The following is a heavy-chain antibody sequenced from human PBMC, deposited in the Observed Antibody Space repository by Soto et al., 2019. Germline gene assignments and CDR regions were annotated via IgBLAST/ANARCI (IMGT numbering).Heavy chain of an antibody. J-gene: IGHJ4*02. D-gene: IGHD3-10*01. CDR3: ARGFGRFNY. CDR1: GFTFNDFE. V-gene: IGHV3-48*03. CDR2: IDGSGATK. Sequence: EVQLLESGGGLVQPGGSLRLSCGVSGFTFNDFEMNWVRQAPGKGPECRAYIDGSGATKKYADSVRGRFTISRDNPNNSLFLQMSSLSAADTAIYYCARGFGRFNYWGQGTLVSVSS.